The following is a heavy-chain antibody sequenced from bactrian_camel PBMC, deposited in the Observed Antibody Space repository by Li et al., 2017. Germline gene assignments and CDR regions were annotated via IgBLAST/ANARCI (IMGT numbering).Heavy chain of an antibody. D-gene: IGHD5*01. CDR3: ATYRVGY. Sequence: VQLVESGGGLVQPGGSLRLSCAASGFTFSSEYMSWVRQAPGKGLEWVSGIYSDSTNTYYADSVKGRFTISRDNAKNTLYLQMNNLKSEDTALYYCATYRVGYWGQGTQVTVS. V-gene: IGHV3-2*01. CDR1: GFTFSSEY. J-gene: IGHJ4*01. CDR2: IYSDSTNT.